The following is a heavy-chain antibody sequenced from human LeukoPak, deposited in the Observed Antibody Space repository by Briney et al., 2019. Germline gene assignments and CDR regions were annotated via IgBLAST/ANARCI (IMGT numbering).Heavy chain of an antibody. CDR3: AEVTNDAFDI. CDR2: IYYSGST. CDR1: GGSVSSDDNY. V-gene: IGHV4-30-4*01. D-gene: IGHD4-17*01. J-gene: IGHJ3*02. Sequence: SQTLSLTCTVSGGSVSSDDNYWSRIRQPPGKGLEWIGYIYYSGSTYYNSSLKSRVSISVDTSKNQFSLKLSSVTAADTGVYYCAEVTNDAFDIWGQGTMVTVSS.